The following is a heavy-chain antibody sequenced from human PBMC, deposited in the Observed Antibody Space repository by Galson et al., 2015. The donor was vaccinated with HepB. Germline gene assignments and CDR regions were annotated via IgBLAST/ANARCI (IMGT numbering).Heavy chain of an antibody. V-gene: IGHV1-18*01. J-gene: IGHJ5*02. Sequence: SVKVSCKASGYRFTNYGIYWVRQAPGQGLEWMGWISTSNGNTKYAQEIQDRVTMTTDTSTSTAYMELRSLKSDDTAVYYCARDYTMTTRSWFDPWGQGTLVTVSS. D-gene: IGHD4-17*01. CDR1: GYRFTNYG. CDR3: ARDYTMTTRSWFDP. CDR2: ISTSNGNT.